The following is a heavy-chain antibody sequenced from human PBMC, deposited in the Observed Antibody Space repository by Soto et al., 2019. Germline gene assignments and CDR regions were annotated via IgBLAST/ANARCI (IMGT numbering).Heavy chain of an antibody. D-gene: IGHD4-17*01. V-gene: IGHV4-34*01. CDR2: INHSGST. CDR1: GGSFSGHY. Sequence: QVQLQQWGAGLLKPSETLSLTCAVYGGSFSGHYWSWIRQPPGKGLEWIGEINHSGSTNYNPSRKRRVTISVDTSKNQFSLKLSSVTAADTAVYYCARNTANDYGVDYWGQGTLVTVSS. CDR3: ARNTANDYGVDY. J-gene: IGHJ4*02.